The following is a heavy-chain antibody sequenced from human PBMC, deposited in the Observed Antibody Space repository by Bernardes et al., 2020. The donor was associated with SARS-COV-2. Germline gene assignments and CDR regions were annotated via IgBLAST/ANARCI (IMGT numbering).Heavy chain of an antibody. V-gene: IGHV3-23*01. D-gene: IGHD3-10*01. CDR1: GFTFSNYA. J-gene: IGHJ4*02. CDR3: ARRAMGVGGAYLFDY. CDR2: LGTKT. Sequence: GGSLRLSCAASGFTFSNYAMSWVRQAPGKGLEWVSSLGTKTYYTDSVNGRFTVSRDNSKNTLFLEMKSLRADDTAVYYCARRAMGVGGAYLFDYWGRGTLVTVSS.